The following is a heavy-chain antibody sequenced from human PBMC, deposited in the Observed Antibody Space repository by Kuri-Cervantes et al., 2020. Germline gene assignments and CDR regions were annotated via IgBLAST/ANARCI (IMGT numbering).Heavy chain of an antibody. D-gene: IGHD4-11*01. CDR3: ARVPHSASFDY. Sequence: GESLKISCAASGFTFSSYGMHWVRQAPGKGLEWVAVIWYDGSNKYYADSVKGRFTISRDNSKNTLYLQMNSLRAEDTAVYYCARVPHSASFDYWGQGTLVTVSS. CDR1: GFTFSSYG. V-gene: IGHV3-30*19. J-gene: IGHJ4*02. CDR2: IWYDGSNK.